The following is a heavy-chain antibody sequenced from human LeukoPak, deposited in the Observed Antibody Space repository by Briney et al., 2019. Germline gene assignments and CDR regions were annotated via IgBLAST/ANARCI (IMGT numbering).Heavy chain of an antibody. J-gene: IGHJ5*02. Sequence: SVKVSCKASGYTFTSYYMHWVRQAPGQGLEWMGGIIPIFGTANYAQKFQGRVTITADESTSTAYMELSSLRSEDTAVYYCANAVVVPAADNWFDPWGQGTLVTVSS. CDR3: ANAVVVPAADNWFDP. D-gene: IGHD2-2*01. V-gene: IGHV1-69*13. CDR2: IIPIFGTA. CDR1: GYTFTSYY.